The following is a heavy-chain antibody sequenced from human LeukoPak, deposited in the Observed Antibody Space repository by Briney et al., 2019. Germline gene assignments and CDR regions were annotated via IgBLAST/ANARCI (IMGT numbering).Heavy chain of an antibody. Sequence: GESLKISCKGSGYSFTSYWNGWVRQMPGKGLEWMGIIYPGDSDTRYSPSFQGQVTISADKSISTAYLQWSSLKASDTAMYYCARTKVRGVYYYYYGMDVWGQGTTVTVSS. CDR1: GYSFTSYW. CDR2: IYPGDSDT. V-gene: IGHV5-51*01. D-gene: IGHD3-10*01. J-gene: IGHJ6*02. CDR3: ARTKVRGVYYYYYGMDV.